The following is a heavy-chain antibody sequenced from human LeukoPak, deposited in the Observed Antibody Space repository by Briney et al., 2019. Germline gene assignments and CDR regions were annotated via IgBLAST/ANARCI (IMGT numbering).Heavy chain of an antibody. D-gene: IGHD3-10*01. V-gene: IGHV3-11*01. CDR1: GFMFSDDY. J-gene: IGHJ4*02. Sequence: GGSLRLSCAASGFMFSDDYMSWIRQAPGKGLEWVSYISNSGDFIAYADSVRGRFTISRDNAKNSLFLQMNSLRAEDTAVYYCARARGTGPGAHFDYWGQGTLVIVSS. CDR2: ISNSGDFI. CDR3: ARARGTGPGAHFDY.